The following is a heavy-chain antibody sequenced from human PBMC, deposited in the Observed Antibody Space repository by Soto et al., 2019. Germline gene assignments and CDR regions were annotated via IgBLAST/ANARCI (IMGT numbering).Heavy chain of an antibody. CDR2: IDPSDSQT. CDR3: ARQIYDSDTGPNFQYYFDS. Sequence: LGESLKISCKGSGSSFAGYWITWVRQKPGKGLEWMGRIDPSDSQTYYSPSFRGHVTISVTKSITTVFLQWSSLRASDTAMYYCARQIYDSDTGPNFQYYFDSWGQGTLVTVSS. J-gene: IGHJ4*02. D-gene: IGHD3-22*01. V-gene: IGHV5-10-1*01. CDR1: GSSFAGYW.